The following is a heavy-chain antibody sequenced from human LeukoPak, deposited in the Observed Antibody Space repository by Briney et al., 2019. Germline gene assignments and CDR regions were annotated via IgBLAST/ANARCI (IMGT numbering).Heavy chain of an antibody. D-gene: IGHD3-22*01. CDR1: GFTFSSFA. Sequence: GGSLRLSCAASGFTFSSFAMSWVRQAPVKGLELVSTISGSGGPTYYADSVKGRFIISRDNSKNTLYLQMNSLRAEDTAVYYCARDLEGDSTPFDPWGQGTLVTVSS. CDR2: ISGSGGPT. V-gene: IGHV3-23*01. CDR3: ARDLEGDSTPFDP. J-gene: IGHJ5*02.